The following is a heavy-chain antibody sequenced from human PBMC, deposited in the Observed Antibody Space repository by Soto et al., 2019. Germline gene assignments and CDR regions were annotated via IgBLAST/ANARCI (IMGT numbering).Heavy chain of an antibody. J-gene: IGHJ4*02. CDR3: ARFEVAAMTLDY. CDR1: SGSISSGSYY. Sequence: QVQLQESGPRLVKPSQTLSLTCTVSSGSISSGSYYWSWIRQHPGKGLEWIGYIYYSGSTYYTPSLKSRVYISVDTSKNQFSLQLSSVTAADTAVYYCARFEVAAMTLDYWGQGTLVTVSS. CDR2: IYYSGST. D-gene: IGHD5-12*01. V-gene: IGHV4-31*03.